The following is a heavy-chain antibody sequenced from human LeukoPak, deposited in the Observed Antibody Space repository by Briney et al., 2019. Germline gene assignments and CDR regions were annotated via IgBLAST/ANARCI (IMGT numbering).Heavy chain of an antibody. CDR1: GFTFSSYS. J-gene: IGHJ4*02. V-gene: IGHV3-48*01. CDR3: ARDWNTMVRGVIIRRTHFDY. D-gene: IGHD3-10*01. Sequence: PGGSLRLSCAASGFTFSSYSMNWVRQAPGKGLEWVSYISSSSSTIYYADSVKGRFTISRDNAKNSLYLQMNSLRAEDTAVYYCARDWNTMVRGVIIRRTHFDYWGQGTLVTVSS. CDR2: ISSSSSTI.